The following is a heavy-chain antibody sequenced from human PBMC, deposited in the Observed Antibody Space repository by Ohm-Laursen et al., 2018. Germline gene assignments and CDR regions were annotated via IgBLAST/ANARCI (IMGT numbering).Heavy chain of an antibody. CDR2: INHSGST. J-gene: IGHJ6*02. V-gene: IGHV4-34*01. CDR3: ARGLVLVVGSGWGYYYYGMDV. D-gene: IGHD2-15*01. Sequence: SDTLSLTCPVYGGSFSGYYWSWIRQPPGKGLEWIGEINHSGSTNYNPSLKSRVTISVDTSKNQFSLKLSSVTAADTAVYYCARGLVLVVGSGWGYYYYGMDVWGQGTTVTVSS. CDR1: GGSFSGYY.